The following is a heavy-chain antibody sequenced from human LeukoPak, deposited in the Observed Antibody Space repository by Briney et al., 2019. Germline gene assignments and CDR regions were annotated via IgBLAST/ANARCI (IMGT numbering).Heavy chain of an antibody. V-gene: IGHV3-43D*04. Sequence: PGGSLRLSCAASGFTFDDYAMHWVRQAPGKGLEWVSLISWDGNITFYADSVKGRFTTSRDNSKNSLYLQMNSLRVEDTALYYCGVRGDYAFDIWGQGTMVTVSS. CDR3: GVRGDYAFDI. J-gene: IGHJ3*02. CDR2: ISWDGNIT. D-gene: IGHD3-10*01. CDR1: GFTFDDYA.